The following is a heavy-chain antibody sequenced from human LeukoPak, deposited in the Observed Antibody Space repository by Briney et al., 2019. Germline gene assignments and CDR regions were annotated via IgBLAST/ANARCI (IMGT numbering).Heavy chain of an antibody. CDR1: GYTFTGYY. CDR2: INPNSGGT. V-gene: IGHV1-2*02. J-gene: IGHJ4*02. Sequence: GASVKVSCKASGYTFTGYYMHWVRQAPGQGLEWMGWINPNSGGTNYAQKFQGRVTMTRDTSISTAYMELSRLRSDDTAVYYCAREEGSIAAAGIPPDYWGQGTLVTVSS. CDR3: AREEGSIAAAGIPPDY. D-gene: IGHD6-13*01.